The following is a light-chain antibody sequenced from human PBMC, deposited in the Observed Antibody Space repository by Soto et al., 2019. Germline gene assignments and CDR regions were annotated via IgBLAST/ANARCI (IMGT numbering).Light chain of an antibody. J-gene: IGKJ4*01. Sequence: EIVLTQSPGTLSLSPGDRATLSCRASQSVSIYLAWYQQKPGQAPRLLIYDASNRVTGIPARFSGSGSGTDFTLTNSSVEPEDLAVYYCQQRVDWLTFGGGTKLEIK. CDR1: QSVSIY. CDR2: DAS. V-gene: IGKV3-11*01. CDR3: QQRVDWLT.